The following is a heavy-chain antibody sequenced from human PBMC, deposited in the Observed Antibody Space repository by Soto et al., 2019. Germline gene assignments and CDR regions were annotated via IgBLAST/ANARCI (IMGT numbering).Heavy chain of an antibody. V-gene: IGHV3-21*01. CDR3: ARPRFDFWSGPSGY. CDR1: GFTFSSYS. J-gene: IGHJ4*02. Sequence: PGGSLRLSCAASGFTFSSYSMNWVRQAPGKGLEWVSSISSSSSYIYYADSVKGRFTISRDNAKNSLYLQMNSLRAEDTAVYYCARPRFDFWSGPSGYWGQGTLVTVS. D-gene: IGHD3-3*01. CDR2: ISSSSSYI.